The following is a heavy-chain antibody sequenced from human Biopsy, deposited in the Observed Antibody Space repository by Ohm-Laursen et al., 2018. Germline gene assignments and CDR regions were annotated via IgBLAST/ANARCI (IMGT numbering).Heavy chain of an antibody. CDR2: VYFTGST. CDR3: ARDRRGDSYMDV. V-gene: IGHV4-59*01. J-gene: IGHJ6*02. D-gene: IGHD2-15*01. CDR1: GDSIRSYY. Sequence: SETLSLTCTVSGDSIRSYYWSWIRQTPEKGLEWIGHVYFTGSTNFNPSLKSRVTISVDTSRVRFPLTLSSVTAADTAIYYCARDRRGDSYMDVWGQGTTVTVSS.